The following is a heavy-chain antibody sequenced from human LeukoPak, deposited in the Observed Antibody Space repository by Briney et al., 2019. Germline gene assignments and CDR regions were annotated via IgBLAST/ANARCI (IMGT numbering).Heavy chain of an antibody. D-gene: IGHD2-15*01. CDR1: GFTFSSYS. CDR3: ARDLRYCSGGSCYSYYYYYGMDV. Sequence: GGSLRLSCAASGFTFSSYSMNWVRQAPGKGLEWVSYISSSSSTIYYADSVKGRFTISRDNAKNSLYLQMNSLRAEDTAVYYCARDLRYCSGGSCYSYYYYYGMDVWGQGTTVTVSS. J-gene: IGHJ6*02. V-gene: IGHV3-48*01. CDR2: ISSSSSTI.